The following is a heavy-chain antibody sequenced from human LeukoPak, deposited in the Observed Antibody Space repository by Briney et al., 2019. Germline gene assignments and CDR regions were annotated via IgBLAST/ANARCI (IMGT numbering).Heavy chain of an antibody. CDR2: INPNSGGT. V-gene: IGHV1-2*02. CDR3: ARDVLVPGGYSSSWYDP. CDR1: GYTFTDYY. Sequence: GASVKVSCKASGYTFTDYYINWVRQAPGQGLEWMGWINPNSGGTNYAQKFQGRVTMTRDTSIRTAYMELRRLRSDDTAVYYCARDVLVPGGYSSSWYDPWGQGTLVTVSS. D-gene: IGHD6-13*01. J-gene: IGHJ5*02.